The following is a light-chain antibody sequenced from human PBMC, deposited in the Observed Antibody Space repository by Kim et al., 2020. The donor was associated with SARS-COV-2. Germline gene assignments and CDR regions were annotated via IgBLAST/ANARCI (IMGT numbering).Light chain of an antibody. CDR1: RANIGSNT. V-gene: IGLV1-44*01. Sequence: GQRVTSACSGSRANIGSNTVSWYQQLPGTAPKLLIYSNNQRASGVPDRFSGSKCGTSASMAISGLQSEDEADYYCAAWDDSLNGPVFGGGTQLTVL. J-gene: IGLJ2*01. CDR3: AAWDDSLNGPV. CDR2: SNN.